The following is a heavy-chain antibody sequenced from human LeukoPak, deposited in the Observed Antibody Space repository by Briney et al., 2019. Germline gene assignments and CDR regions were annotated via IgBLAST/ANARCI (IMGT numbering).Heavy chain of an antibody. CDR3: ARVGGETMVRGVHELDY. D-gene: IGHD3-10*01. CDR1: GFTFSSYS. Sequence: GGSLRLSCAASGFTFSSYSMNWVRQAPGKGLEWVSSISSSSSYIYYADSVKGRFTISRDNAKNSLYLQMNSLRAEDTAVYYCARVGGETMVRGVHELDYWGQGTLVTVSS. V-gene: IGHV3-21*01. CDR2: ISSSSSYI. J-gene: IGHJ4*02.